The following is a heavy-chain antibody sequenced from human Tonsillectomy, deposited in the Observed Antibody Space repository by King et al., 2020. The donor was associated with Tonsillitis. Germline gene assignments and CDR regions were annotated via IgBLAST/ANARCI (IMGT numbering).Heavy chain of an antibody. CDR1: GLSFSSYW. J-gene: IGHJ4*02. Sequence: VQLVESGGGLVQPGGSLRLSCAASGLSFSSYWMRWVRQAPGKGLECVANIKEDGSEKYYVDSVKGRFTVSRDNAKNSLYLQMNSLRAEDTAVYYCTSGILTGYTFDYWGQGTLVTVSS. CDR2: IKEDGSEK. V-gene: IGHV3-7*01. D-gene: IGHD3-9*01. CDR3: TSGILTGYTFDY.